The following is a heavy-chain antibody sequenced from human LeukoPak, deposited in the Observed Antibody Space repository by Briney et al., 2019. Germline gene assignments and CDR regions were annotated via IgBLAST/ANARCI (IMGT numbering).Heavy chain of an antibody. CDR3: AKDGYCSGGSCYYYYGMDV. D-gene: IGHD2-15*01. Sequence: GGSLRLSCAASGFTFSSYGMHWVRQAPGKGLEWVAVISYDGSNKYYADSVKGRFTISRDNSKNTLYLQMNSLRAEDTAVYYCAKDGYCSGGSCYYYYGMDVWGQGSTVTVSS. V-gene: IGHV3-30*18. CDR2: ISYDGSNK. J-gene: IGHJ6*02. CDR1: GFTFSSYG.